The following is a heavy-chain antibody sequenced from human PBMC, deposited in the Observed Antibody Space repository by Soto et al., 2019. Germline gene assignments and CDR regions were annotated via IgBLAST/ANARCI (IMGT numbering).Heavy chain of an antibody. Sequence: QVQLVQSGAEVKKPGSSVKVSCKASGGTFSSYTISWVRQAPGQGLEWMGRIIPILGIANYAQKFQGRVTITEDKSTSTAYMELSSLRSEDTAVYYCARDAPPETAHRPQYDYRPQYYYYYMDVWGKGTTVTVSS. V-gene: IGHV1-69*08. D-gene: IGHD4-4*01. CDR3: ARDAPPETAHRPQYDYRPQYYYYYMDV. J-gene: IGHJ6*03. CDR2: IIPILGIA. CDR1: GGTFSSYT.